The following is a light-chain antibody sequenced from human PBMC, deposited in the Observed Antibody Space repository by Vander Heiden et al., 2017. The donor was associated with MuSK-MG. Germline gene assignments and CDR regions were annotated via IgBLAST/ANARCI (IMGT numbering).Light chain of an antibody. V-gene: IGLV4-60*03. CDR2: LEGSGSY. J-gene: IGLJ2*01. Sequence: QPVVTQSSSASASLGSSVKLTCTLSSGHSSYIIAWHQQQPGKAPRYLMKLEGSGSYNKGSGVPDRFSGSSSVADRYLTISNLQSEDEADYYCETWDTNTRVFGGGTKLTVL. CDR1: SGHSSYI. CDR3: ETWDTNTRV.